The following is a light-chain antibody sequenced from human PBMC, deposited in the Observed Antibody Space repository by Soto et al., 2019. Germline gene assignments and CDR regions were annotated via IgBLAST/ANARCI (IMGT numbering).Light chain of an antibody. CDR3: QQYNSYMFT. CDR2: DAS. Sequence: IQMTQSPSTLSASVVDRVTITCLASQSISSWLAWYQQKPGKAPKFLIYDASSLESGVPSRLSGSGYGTELTLTISSMQTDDFATYYCQQYNSYMFTFGQGTRLEIK. V-gene: IGKV1-5*01. CDR1: QSISSW. J-gene: IGKJ2*01.